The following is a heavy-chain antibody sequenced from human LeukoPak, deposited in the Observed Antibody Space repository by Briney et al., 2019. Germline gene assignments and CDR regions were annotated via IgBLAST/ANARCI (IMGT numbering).Heavy chain of an antibody. V-gene: IGHV4-39*07. CDR1: GDSISTSNSY. CDR3: ARVTGYMVEDYFDY. CDR2: IYYSGNT. Sequence: PSETLSLTCTVSGDSISTSNSYWGWIRQPPGKGLEWIGSIYYSGNTYYNASLKSRVTMSVDTSKNRFSLRLSSVTAADTAVYYCARVTGYMVEDYFDYWGQGTLVTVSS. J-gene: IGHJ4*02. D-gene: IGHD6-13*01.